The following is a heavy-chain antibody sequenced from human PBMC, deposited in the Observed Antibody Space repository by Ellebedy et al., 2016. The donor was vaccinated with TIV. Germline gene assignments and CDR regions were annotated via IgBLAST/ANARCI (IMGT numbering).Heavy chain of an antibody. CDR1: GYTFTSYG. CDR3: ARDLAHTAMLYFDY. CDR2: ISAYNGNT. D-gene: IGHD5-18*01. V-gene: IGHV1-18*01. Sequence: AASVKVSCKASGYTFTSYGISWVRQAPGQGLEWMGWISAYNGNTNYAQKLQGRVTMTTDTSTSTAYMELRSLRSEDTAVYYCARDLAHTAMLYFDYWGQGTLVTVSS. J-gene: IGHJ4*02.